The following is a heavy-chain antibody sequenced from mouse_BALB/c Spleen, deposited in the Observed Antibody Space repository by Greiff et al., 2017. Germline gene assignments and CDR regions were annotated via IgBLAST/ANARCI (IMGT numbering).Heavy chain of an antibody. J-gene: IGHJ3*01. V-gene: IGHV1S81*02. D-gene: IGHD2-10*01. CDR3: TSPFYGNYRWFAY. CDR1: GYTFTSYY. CDR2: INPSNGGT. Sequence: VQLQQPGAELVKPGASVKLSCKASGYTFTSYYMYWVKQRPGQGLEWIGGINPSNGGTNFNEKFKSKATLTVDKSSSTAYMQLSSLTSEDSAVYYCTSPFYGNYRWFAYWGQGTRVTVSA.